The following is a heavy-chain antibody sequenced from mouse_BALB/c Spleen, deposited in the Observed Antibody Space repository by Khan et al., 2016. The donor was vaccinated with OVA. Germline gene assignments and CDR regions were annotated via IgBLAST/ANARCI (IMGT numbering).Heavy chain of an antibody. Sequence: QVQLKQSGPGLVAPSQTLSITCTVSGFSLSNFGIHWVRQSPGKGLEWLGVIWAGGSTNHNSALMSRLSISKDNSKSQVFLKMNSLQTDDTAMYHCARAFYNGAWFAYWGQGTLVTVSA. D-gene: IGHD1-3*01. CDR1: GFSLSNFG. CDR3: ARAFYNGAWFAY. V-gene: IGHV2-9*02. J-gene: IGHJ3*01. CDR2: IWAGGST.